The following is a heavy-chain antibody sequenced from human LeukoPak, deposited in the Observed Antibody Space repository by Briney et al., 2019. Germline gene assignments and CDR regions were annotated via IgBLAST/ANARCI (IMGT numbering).Heavy chain of an antibody. CDR2: IKQDGSEK. J-gene: IGHJ4*02. V-gene: IGHV3-7*01. CDR1: GFTFSDYW. Sequence: GGSLRLSCAGSGFTFSDYWMNWVRQAPGKGLEWVANIKQDGSEKYYMDSVRGRFIISRDNAKNSLYLQMNSLRAEDTAVYYCASGDALDYWGQGTLVTVSS. CDR3: ASGDALDY. D-gene: IGHD3-10*01.